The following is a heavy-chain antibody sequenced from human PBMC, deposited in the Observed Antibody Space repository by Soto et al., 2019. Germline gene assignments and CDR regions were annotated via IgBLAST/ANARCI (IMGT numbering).Heavy chain of an antibody. CDR3: AKEPRGGYYSYYGMDV. Sequence: QVQLVESGGGVVQPGRSLRLSCAASGFTFSSYGMHWVRQAPGKGLEWVAVISYDGSNKYYADSVKGRFTISRDNSKNTLYLQMNSLRAEDTAEYYCAKEPRGGYYSYYGMDVWGQGTTVTVSS. CDR1: GFTFSSYG. D-gene: IGHD3-16*01. CDR2: ISYDGSNK. V-gene: IGHV3-30*18. J-gene: IGHJ6*02.